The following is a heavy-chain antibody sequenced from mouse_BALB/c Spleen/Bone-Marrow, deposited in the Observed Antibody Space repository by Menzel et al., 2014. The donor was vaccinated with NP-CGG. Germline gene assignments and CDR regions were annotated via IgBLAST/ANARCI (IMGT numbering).Heavy chain of an antibody. D-gene: IGHD2-14*01. J-gene: IGHJ2*01. CDR2: IAPGSGST. CDR3: AYYRYDVNY. V-gene: IGHV1S41*01. CDR1: GYTFTSYW. Sequence: DLVKPGASVKLFCKASGYTFTSYWINWIKQRPGQGLEWIGRIAPGSGSTYYNEMFKGKAILTVDTSSSTAYIQLGSLSSEDSAVYFCAYYRYDVNYWGQGTTLTVSS.